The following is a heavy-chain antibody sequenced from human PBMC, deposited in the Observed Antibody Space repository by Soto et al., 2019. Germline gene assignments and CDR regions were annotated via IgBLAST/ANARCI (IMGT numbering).Heavy chain of an antibody. CDR1: GGSISSGGYY. V-gene: IGHV4-31*03. Sequence: SETLSLTCTVSGGSISSGGYYWSWIRQHPGKGLEWIGYIYYSGSTYYNPSLKSRVTISVDTSKNQFSLKLSSVTAADTAVYYCARGLRITMVRGEPGFDYWGQGTLVTVSS. J-gene: IGHJ4*02. D-gene: IGHD3-10*01. CDR2: IYYSGST. CDR3: ARGLRITMVRGEPGFDY.